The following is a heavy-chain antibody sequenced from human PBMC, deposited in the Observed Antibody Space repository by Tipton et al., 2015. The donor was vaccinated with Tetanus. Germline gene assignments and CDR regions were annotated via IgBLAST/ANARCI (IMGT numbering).Heavy chain of an antibody. Sequence: SLRLSCAASGFIFSDYYMTWIRQAPGKGLEWVSYITSGNFTNYPDSVKSRFTISRDNAKNSLYLQMNGLTAGGAALCYCAGIAEVLGVSHLVPRGRGTLAAVPS. CDR3: AGIAEVLGVSHLVP. J-gene: IGHJ5*02. D-gene: IGHD3-16*01. CDR2: ITSGNFT. CDR1: GFIFSDYY. V-gene: IGHV3-11*06.